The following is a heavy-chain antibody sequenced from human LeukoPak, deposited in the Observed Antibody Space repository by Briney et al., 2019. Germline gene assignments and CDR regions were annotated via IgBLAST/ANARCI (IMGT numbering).Heavy chain of an antibody. Sequence: SETLSLTCTVSGGSISSSSYYWGWIRQPPGKGLEWIGYIYYSGSTNYNPSLKSRVTISVDTSKNQFSLKLSSVTAADTAVYYCARAWSAAGLDYWGQGTLVTVSS. CDR3: ARAWSAAGLDY. CDR1: GGSISSSSYY. CDR2: IYYSGST. D-gene: IGHD6-13*01. V-gene: IGHV4-61*05. J-gene: IGHJ4*02.